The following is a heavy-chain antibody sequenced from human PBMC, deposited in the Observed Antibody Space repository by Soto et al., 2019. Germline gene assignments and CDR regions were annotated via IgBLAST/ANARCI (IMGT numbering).Heavy chain of an antibody. V-gene: IGHV3-48*01. Sequence: PGGSLRLSCAASGFTFNSHNMNWVRQAPGKGLEWVSFITTSDLTQHADSVKGRFTISRDNPKNSLFLQMNSLRGEDTAVYYCVRSISSTLNALDIWGQGTMVTVSS. CDR3: VRSISSTLNALDI. CDR1: GFTFNSHN. CDR2: ITTSDLT. J-gene: IGHJ3*02. D-gene: IGHD6-6*01.